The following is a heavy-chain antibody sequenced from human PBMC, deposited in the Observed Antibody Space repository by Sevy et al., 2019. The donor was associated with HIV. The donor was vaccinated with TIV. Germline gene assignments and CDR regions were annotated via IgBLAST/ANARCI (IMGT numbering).Heavy chain of an antibody. CDR2: VSGSSNYI. CDR1: GFTFNNYN. D-gene: IGHD2-8*01. V-gene: IGHV3-21*06. CDR3: ARVNCTNGVCFQGYYYYGLDV. J-gene: IGHJ6*02. Sequence: GGSLRLSCATSGFTFNNYNMNWVRQAPGKGLEWVSSVSGSSNYIYYAESVKGRFIISRDNTKNTLYLQMNSLRVDDTALYYCARVNCTNGVCFQGYYYYGLDVWGQGTTVTVSS.